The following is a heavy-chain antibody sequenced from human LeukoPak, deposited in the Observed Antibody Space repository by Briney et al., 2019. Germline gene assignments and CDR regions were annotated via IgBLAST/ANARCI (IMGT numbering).Heavy chain of an antibody. D-gene: IGHD5-18*01. V-gene: IGHV4-34*01. CDR1: GGSFSDYY. CDR3: ASRATAFWFDP. CDR2: INHSGST. Sequence: SETLSLTCAVYGGSFSDYYWSWIRQPPGKGLEWIGEINHSGSTNYNPSLKSRVTISVDTSKNHFSLKLSSVTAADTAVYYCASRATAFWFDPWGQGTLVTVFS. J-gene: IGHJ5*02.